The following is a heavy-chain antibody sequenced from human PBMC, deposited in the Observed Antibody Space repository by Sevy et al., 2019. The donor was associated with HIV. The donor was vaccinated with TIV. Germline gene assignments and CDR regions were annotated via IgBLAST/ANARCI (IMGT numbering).Heavy chain of an antibody. Sequence: ASVKVSCKASGYTFTSYGISWVRQAPGQGLEWMGWISAYNGNTNYAQKLQGRVTMTTDTSTSTAYMELRSLRSDDTAVYYCARDQRGFWYYGSGSFFDYWGQGTLVTVSS. J-gene: IGHJ4*02. D-gene: IGHD3-10*01. V-gene: IGHV1-18*01. CDR3: ARDQRGFWYYGSGSFFDY. CDR2: ISAYNGNT. CDR1: GYTFTSYG.